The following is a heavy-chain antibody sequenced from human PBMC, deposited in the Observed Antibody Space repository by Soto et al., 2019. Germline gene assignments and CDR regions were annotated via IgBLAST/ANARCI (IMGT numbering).Heavy chain of an antibody. J-gene: IGHJ4*02. CDR3: ARAISPDSSSAPYFDY. D-gene: IGHD6-6*01. V-gene: IGHV4-34*01. CDR2: INHSGST. CDR1: GGSFSGYY. Sequence: SETLSLTCAVYGGSFSGYYWSWIRQPPGKGLEWIGEINHSGSTNYNPSLKSRVTIPVDTSKNQFSLKLSSVTAADTAVYYCARAISPDSSSAPYFDYWGQGTLVTVSS.